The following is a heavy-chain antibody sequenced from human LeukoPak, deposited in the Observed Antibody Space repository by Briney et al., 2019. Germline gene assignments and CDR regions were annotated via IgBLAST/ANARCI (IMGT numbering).Heavy chain of an antibody. Sequence: SETLSLTCTVSGGSISSYYWSWIRQPPGKGLEWIGYIYYTGNTNYKPSLKSRVTISVDTSTNQFSLRLRSVTAADTAVYYCARGRVAYSAYYFDYWGRGTLVTVSS. CDR1: GGSISSYY. CDR2: IYYTGNT. J-gene: IGHJ4*02. D-gene: IGHD2-15*01. CDR3: ARGRVAYSAYYFDY. V-gene: IGHV4-59*01.